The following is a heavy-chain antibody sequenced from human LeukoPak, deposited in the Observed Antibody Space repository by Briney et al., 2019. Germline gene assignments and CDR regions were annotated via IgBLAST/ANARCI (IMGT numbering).Heavy chain of an antibody. J-gene: IGHJ5*02. CDR3: GRDGWFGDYNWFDP. CDR1: GFTFSSYS. Sequence: GGSLRLSCAASGFTFSSYSMNWVRQAPGKGLEWISYISSASNTIYYAGSVKGRFTISRDNAKNSVYLQMNSLRAEDTAMYYCGRDGWFGDYNWFDPWGQGTLVTVSS. D-gene: IGHD3-10*01. CDR2: ISSASNTI. V-gene: IGHV3-48*01.